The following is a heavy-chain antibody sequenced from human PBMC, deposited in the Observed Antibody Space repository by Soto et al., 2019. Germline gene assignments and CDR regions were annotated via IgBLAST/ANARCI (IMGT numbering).Heavy chain of an antibody. CDR1: GGTFSSYA. J-gene: IGHJ5*02. D-gene: IGHD2-2*01. Sequence: ASVKVSCKASGGTFSSYAISWVRQAPGQGLEWMGGIIPIFGTANYAQKFQGRVTITADESTSTAYMELSSLRSEDTAVYYCAKGSRQYASAIQAFFDPWGLGTLVTVSS. CDR3: AKGSRQYASAIQAFFDP. V-gene: IGHV1-69*13. CDR2: IIPIFGTA.